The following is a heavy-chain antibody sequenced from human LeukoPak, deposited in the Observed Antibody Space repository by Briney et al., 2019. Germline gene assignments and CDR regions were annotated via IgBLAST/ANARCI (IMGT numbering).Heavy chain of an antibody. Sequence: SVKVSCKASGGTFSSYAISWVRQAPGQGLEWMGGIIPIFGTANYAQKFPGRVTITADESTSTAYMELSSLRSEDTAVYYCARESFSQAYYYYCYMDVWGKGTTVTVSS. J-gene: IGHJ6*03. D-gene: IGHD3-3*02. CDR2: IIPIFGTA. CDR3: ARESFSQAYYYYCYMDV. V-gene: IGHV1-69*01. CDR1: GGTFSSYA.